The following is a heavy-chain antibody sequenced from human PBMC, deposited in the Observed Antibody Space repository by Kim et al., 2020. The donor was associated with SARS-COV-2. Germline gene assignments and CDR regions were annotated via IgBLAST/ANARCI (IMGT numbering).Heavy chain of an antibody. Sequence: GGSLRLSCAASGFTFDDYAMHWVRQAPGKGLEWVSGISWNNGGIGYAESVKGRFTISRDNAKNSLYLQMNSLRAGDTALYYCAKGLGYSYGYGMDVWGQGTTVTVSS. CDR2: ISWNNGGI. CDR3: AKGLGYSYGYGMDV. J-gene: IGHJ6*02. V-gene: IGHV3-9*01. CDR1: GFTFDDYA. D-gene: IGHD5-18*01.